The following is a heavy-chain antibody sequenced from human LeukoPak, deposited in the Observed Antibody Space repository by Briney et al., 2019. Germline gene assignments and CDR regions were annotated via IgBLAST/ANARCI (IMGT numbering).Heavy chain of an antibody. CDR1: GGSFSGYY. CDR3: ARVRVEAWFLFGRQAAPAYFDY. D-gene: IGHD3-16*01. Sequence: PSETLSLTCAVYGGSFSGYYWSWIRQPPGKGLEWIGEINHSGSTNYNPSLKSRVIISVDTSKNQFSLKLSSVTAADTAVYYCARVRVEAWFLFGRQAAPAYFDYWGQGTLVTVSS. J-gene: IGHJ4*02. V-gene: IGHV4-34*01. CDR2: INHSGST.